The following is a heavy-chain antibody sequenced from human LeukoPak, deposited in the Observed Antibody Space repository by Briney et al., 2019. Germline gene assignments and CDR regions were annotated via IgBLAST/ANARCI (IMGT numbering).Heavy chain of an antibody. CDR2: IYYSGST. CDR3: AGDEVKIWRYGMDV. V-gene: IGHV4-31*03. J-gene: IGHJ6*02. CDR1: GGSISSGGYY. Sequence: SQTLSLTCTVSGGSISSGGYYWSWIRQHPGKGLEWIGYIYYSGSTYYNPSLKSRVTISVDTSKNQFSLKLSSVTAADTAVYYCAGDEVKIWRYGMDVWGQGTTVTVS. D-gene: IGHD3-22*01.